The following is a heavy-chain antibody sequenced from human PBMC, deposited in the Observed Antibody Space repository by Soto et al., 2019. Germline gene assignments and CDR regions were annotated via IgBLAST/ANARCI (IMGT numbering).Heavy chain of an antibody. J-gene: IGHJ4*02. D-gene: IGHD6-19*01. CDR1: GGSISSYY. CDR3: ARHAVAGAWFIDY. CDR2: IYYSGST. V-gene: IGHV4-59*08. Sequence: PSETLSLTCTVSGGSISSYYWSWIRQPPGKGLEWIGYIYYSGSTNYNPSLKSRVTISVDTSKNQFSLKLSSVTAADTAVYYCARHAVAGAWFIDYWGQGTLVTVSS.